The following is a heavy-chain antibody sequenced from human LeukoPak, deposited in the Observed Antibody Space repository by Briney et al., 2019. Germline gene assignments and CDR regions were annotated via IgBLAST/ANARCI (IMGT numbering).Heavy chain of an antibody. CDR2: IYSGGST. CDR3: ARDSSSGYSGAY. CDR1: GFTVSSNY. Sequence: GGSLRLSCAASGFTVSSNYMSWVRQAPGKGLEWVSVIYSGGSTYYADSVKGRFTISRDNPKNTLYLQMNSLRAEDTAVYYCARDSSSGYSGAYWGQGALVTVSS. V-gene: IGHV3-53*01. D-gene: IGHD3-22*01. J-gene: IGHJ4*02.